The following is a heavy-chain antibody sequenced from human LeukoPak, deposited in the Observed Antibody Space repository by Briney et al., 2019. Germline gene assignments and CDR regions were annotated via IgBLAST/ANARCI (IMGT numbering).Heavy chain of an antibody. J-gene: IGHJ4*02. V-gene: IGHV3-30*02. CDR3: TTDPKGSSLYYDSSVRHY. CDR1: GFTFSSYG. Sequence: PGGSLRLSCAASGFTFSSYGMHWVRQAPGKGLEWVSFIRYDGSNEYYADSVRGRFTISRDNSKNTLYLQMNSLRAEDTAVYYCTTDPKGSSLYYDSSVRHYWGQGTLVTVSS. D-gene: IGHD3-22*01. CDR2: IRYDGSNE.